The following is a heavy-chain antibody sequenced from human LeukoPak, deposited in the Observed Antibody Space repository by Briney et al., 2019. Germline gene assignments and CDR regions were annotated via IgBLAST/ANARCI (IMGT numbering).Heavy chain of an antibody. CDR2: IYYSWST. J-gene: IGHJ6*02. Sequence: SETLSLTCTVSGGSISSYYWSWIRQPPGKGLEWIGYIYYSWSTNYNPSLKSRVTISVDTSKNQFSLKLSSVTAADTAVYYCARGGYCSSTSCYSFYYYGMDVWGQGTTVTVSS. CDR1: GGSISSYY. D-gene: IGHD2-2*01. V-gene: IGHV4-59*01. CDR3: ARGGYCSSTSCYSFYYYGMDV.